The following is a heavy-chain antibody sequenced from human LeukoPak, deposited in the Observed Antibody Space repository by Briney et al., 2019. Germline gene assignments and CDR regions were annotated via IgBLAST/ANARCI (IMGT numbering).Heavy chain of an antibody. D-gene: IGHD3-10*01. J-gene: IGHJ4*02. Sequence: SETLSLTCAVSGGSISSGGYSWSWIRQPPGKGLEWIGYIYHSGSTYYNPSLKSRATISVDRSNKQSSLKLNSVTAADTAVYYCARDLEFFDYWGQGTLVTVSS. V-gene: IGHV4-30-2*01. CDR3: ARDLEFFDY. CDR1: GGSISSGGYS. CDR2: IYHSGST.